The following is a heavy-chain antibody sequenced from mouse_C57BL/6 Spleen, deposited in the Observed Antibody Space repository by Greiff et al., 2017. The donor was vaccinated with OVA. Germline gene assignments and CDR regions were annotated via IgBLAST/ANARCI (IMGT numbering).Heavy chain of an antibody. CDR2: IRNKANGYTT. J-gene: IGHJ2*01. CDR1: GFTFTDYY. V-gene: IGHV7-3*01. CDR3: ARYRVTSYYFDY. D-gene: IGHD2-2*01. Sequence: DVQLVESGGGLVQPGGSLSLSCAASGFTFTDYYMSWVRQPPGKALEWLGFIRNKANGYTTEYSASVKGRFTISRDNSQSILYLQMNALRAEDSATYYCARYRVTSYYFDYWGQGTTLTVSS.